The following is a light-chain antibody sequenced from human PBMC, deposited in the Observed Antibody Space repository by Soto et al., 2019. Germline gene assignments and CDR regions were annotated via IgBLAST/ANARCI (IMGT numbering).Light chain of an antibody. CDR3: SSYAGSNNLV. J-gene: IGLJ3*02. V-gene: IGLV2-8*01. CDR1: SSDVGGYNY. Sequence: QSALTQPPSASGSPGQSVIISCTGTSSDVGGYNYVSWYQQHPGKAPKLMIYEVSNRPSVVPDRFSGSKSGNTASLTVSGLQAEDEAEYYCSSYAGSNNLVFGGGTKLTVL. CDR2: EVS.